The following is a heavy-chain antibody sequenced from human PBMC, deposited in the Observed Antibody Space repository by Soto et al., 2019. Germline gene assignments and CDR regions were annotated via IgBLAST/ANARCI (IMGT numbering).Heavy chain of an antibody. Sequence: EVQLVESGGGLVQPGRSLRLSCAASGFTFDDYAMHWVRQAPGKGLEWVSGISWNSGSISYADSVKGRFTISRDNAKNSLYLQMNSLRAEDTALYYCAKDIGQWLVFDAFDIWGQGTMVTVSS. D-gene: IGHD6-19*01. CDR3: AKDIGQWLVFDAFDI. CDR2: ISWNSGSI. CDR1: GFTFDDYA. V-gene: IGHV3-9*01. J-gene: IGHJ3*02.